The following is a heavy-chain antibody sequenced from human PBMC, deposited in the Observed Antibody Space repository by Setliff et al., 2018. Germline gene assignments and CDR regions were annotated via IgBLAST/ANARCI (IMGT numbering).Heavy chain of an antibody. D-gene: IGHD1-1*01. J-gene: IGHJ3*02. V-gene: IGHV4-34*01. Sequence: LSLTCAVYGESFSTYYWSWIRESPGKGLEWFGEIDHSGGATYNPSLESRVTMSVDTSKKQFSLKLTSVTAADTAMYYCRQAVVGRDVFDIWGQGTMVT. CDR3: RQAVVGRDVFDI. CDR2: IDHSGGA. CDR1: GESFSTYY.